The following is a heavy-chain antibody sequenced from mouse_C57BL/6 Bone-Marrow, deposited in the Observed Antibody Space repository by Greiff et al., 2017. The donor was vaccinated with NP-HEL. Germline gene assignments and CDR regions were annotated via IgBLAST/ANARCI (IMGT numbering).Heavy chain of an antibody. J-gene: IGHJ4*01. D-gene: IGHD1-1*01. CDR1: GFTFSSYA. CDR2: ISDGGSYT. CDR3: ARDGSRFYYAMDY. V-gene: IGHV5-4*01. Sequence: DVMLVESGGGLVKPGGSLKLSCAASGFTFSSYAMSWVRQTPEKRLEWVATISDGGSYTYYPDNVKGRFTISRDNAKNNLYLQMSHLKSEDTAMYYCARDGSRFYYAMDYWGQGTSVTVSS.